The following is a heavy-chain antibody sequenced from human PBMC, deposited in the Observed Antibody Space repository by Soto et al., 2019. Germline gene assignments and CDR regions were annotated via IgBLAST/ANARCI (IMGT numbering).Heavy chain of an antibody. CDR1: GFTFSMYS. D-gene: IGHD2-21*02. J-gene: IGHJ6*02. Sequence: LRLSCEVSGFTFSMYSMSWVRQSPGKGLEWVAKIPQDGVDGHYADSVKGRFIISRDNGKNSLHLQLNNLRAEDTAVYYCARDHLILPAHDFFYGSDVWGRGXTVTVYS. CDR3: ARDHLILPAHDFFYGSDV. CDR2: IPQDGVDG. V-gene: IGHV3-7*03.